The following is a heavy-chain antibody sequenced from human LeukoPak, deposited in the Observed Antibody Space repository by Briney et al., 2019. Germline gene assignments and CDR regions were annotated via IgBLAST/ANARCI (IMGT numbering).Heavy chain of an antibody. J-gene: IGHJ6*02. CDR2: IWYDGSNK. Sequence: GGSLRLSCAASRFTFSSYGMHWVRQAPGKGLEWVAVIWYDGSNKYYADSVKGRFTISRDNSKNTLYLQMNSLRAEDTAVYYCAREDSSGWLEDGMDVWGQGTTVTVSS. D-gene: IGHD6-19*01. CDR3: AREDSSGWLEDGMDV. V-gene: IGHV3-33*01. CDR1: RFTFSSYG.